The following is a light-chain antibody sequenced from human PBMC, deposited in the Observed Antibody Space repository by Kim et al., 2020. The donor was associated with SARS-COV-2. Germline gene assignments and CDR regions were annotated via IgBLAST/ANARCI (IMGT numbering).Light chain of an antibody. CDR1: QSVGTN. Sequence: EVVMTQSPATLSVSPGERATLSCRASQSVGTNVAWYQQRPGQAPRLLIYGASTRATGIPARFSGSGSGTEFTLSISSLLSEDFAVYCCQQYNNWPLTFGGGTKVDIK. J-gene: IGKJ4*01. CDR3: QQYNNWPLT. CDR2: GAS. V-gene: IGKV3-15*01.